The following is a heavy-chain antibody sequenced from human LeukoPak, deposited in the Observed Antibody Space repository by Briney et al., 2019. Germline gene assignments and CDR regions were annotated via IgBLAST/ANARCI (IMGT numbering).Heavy chain of an antibody. CDR3: ARYGDSEYFQH. J-gene: IGHJ1*01. CDR2: IIPIFGTA. CDR1: GGTFSSYA. V-gene: IGHV1-69*06. D-gene: IGHD4-17*01. Sequence: SVKLSCKASGGTFSSYAISWVRQAPGQGLEWMGRIIPIFGTANYAQKFQGRVTITADKSTSTAYMELSSLRSEDTAVYYCARYGDSEYFQHWGQGTLVTVSS.